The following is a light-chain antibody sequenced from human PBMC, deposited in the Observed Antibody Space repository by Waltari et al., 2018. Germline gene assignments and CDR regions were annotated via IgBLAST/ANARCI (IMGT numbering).Light chain of an antibody. CDR2: GAS. CDR1: QSLNRKF. Sequence: EIVLTQSPGTLSLSPGETTTLSCRASQSLNRKFLAWYQQRPGQTPRLLIYGASTRAIGTPDRFRGSGSGIDFTLTISRLQPDDFAVYYCQQYGTPPVTFGGGTKVEIK. J-gene: IGKJ4*01. V-gene: IGKV3-20*01. CDR3: QQYGTPPVT.